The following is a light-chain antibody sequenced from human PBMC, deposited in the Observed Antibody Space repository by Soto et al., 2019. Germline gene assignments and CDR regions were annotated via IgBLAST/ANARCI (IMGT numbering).Light chain of an antibody. CDR1: SSDVGGYNY. V-gene: IGLV2-14*01. CDR2: DVS. CDR3: SSYTSSSTLL. Sequence: QSALTQPASVSVSPGQSITISCTGTSSDVGGYNYFSWYQQHPGKAPKLMIYDVSNRPSGVSNRFSGSKSGNTASLTISGLQAEDEADYYCSSYTSSSTLLFGGGTKLTVL. J-gene: IGLJ2*01.